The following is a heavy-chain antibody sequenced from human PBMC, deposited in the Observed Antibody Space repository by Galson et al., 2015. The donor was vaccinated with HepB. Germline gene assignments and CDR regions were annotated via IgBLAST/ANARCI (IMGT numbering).Heavy chain of an antibody. CDR3: ARDIVVEAPEPPDY. CDR1: GFTFSNYW. V-gene: IGHV3-7*03. J-gene: IGHJ4*02. D-gene: IGHD2-2*01. CDR2: IKEDGSEK. Sequence: SLRLSCAASGFTFSNYWMSWVRQSPGKGLEWVANIKEDGSEKYYVDSVKGRFTVSRDNAKNSLYLQMNSLRAEDTAVYYCARDIVVEAPEPPDYWGQGTLVTVSS.